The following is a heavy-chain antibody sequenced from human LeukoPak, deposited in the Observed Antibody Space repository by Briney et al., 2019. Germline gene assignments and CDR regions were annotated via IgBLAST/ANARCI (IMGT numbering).Heavy chain of an antibody. CDR3: ARDLPYYDFWSGYYRLGYFDY. CDR2: ISSSSSYV. D-gene: IGHD3-3*01. Sequence: GGSLRLSCAASGFTFSSYWMNWVRQAPGKGLEWVSSISSSSSYVYYADSVKGRFTISRDNAKNSLYLQMNSLRAGDTAVYYCARDLPYYDFWSGYYRLGYFDYWGQGTLVTVSS. J-gene: IGHJ4*02. V-gene: IGHV3-21*01. CDR1: GFTFSSYW.